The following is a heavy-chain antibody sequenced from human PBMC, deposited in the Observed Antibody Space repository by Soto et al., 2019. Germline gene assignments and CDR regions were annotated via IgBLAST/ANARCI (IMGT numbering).Heavy chain of an antibody. V-gene: IGHV3-30*18. Sequence: PGGSLRLSCAASGFTFSSYGMHWVRQAPGKGLEWVAVISYDGSNKYYADSVKGRFTISRDNSKNTLYLQMNSLRAEDTAVYYCAKDLAQRDYSKYYYYYGMDVWGQGTTVTVSS. CDR1: GFTFSSYG. J-gene: IGHJ6*02. CDR2: ISYDGSNK. CDR3: AKDLAQRDYSKYYYYYGMDV. D-gene: IGHD4-4*01.